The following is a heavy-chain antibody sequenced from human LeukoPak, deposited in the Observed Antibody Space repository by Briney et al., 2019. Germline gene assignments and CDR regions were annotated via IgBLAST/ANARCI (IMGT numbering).Heavy chain of an antibody. CDR2: IYSGGST. J-gene: IGHJ4*02. D-gene: IGHD3-22*01. Sequence: PGGSLRLSCAASGFTVSSNYMSWVRQAPGKGLEWVSVIYSGGSTYYADSVKDRFTISRDNSKNTLYLQMNSLRAEDTAVYYCARGYYDSSGYYYVDLPTYYFDYWGQGTLVTVSS. V-gene: IGHV3-53*01. CDR3: ARGYYDSSGYYYVDLPTYYFDY. CDR1: GFTVSSNY.